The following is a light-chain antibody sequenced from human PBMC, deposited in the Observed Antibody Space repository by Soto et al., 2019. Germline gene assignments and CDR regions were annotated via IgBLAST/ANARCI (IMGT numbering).Light chain of an antibody. Sequence: DIQMTQSPSSLSASVGDRVTITCRASRSINPYLNWYQQKPGKAPNLLISAASSLQSGVPSRFSGSGSGTDFTLTISSLQLEDFATYYCQQTYTDPRTFGQGTKVEIK. CDR2: AAS. CDR1: RSINPY. J-gene: IGKJ1*01. V-gene: IGKV1-39*01. CDR3: QQTYTDPRT.